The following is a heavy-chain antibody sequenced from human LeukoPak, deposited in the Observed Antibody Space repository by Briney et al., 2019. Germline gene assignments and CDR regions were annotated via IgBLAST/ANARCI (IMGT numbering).Heavy chain of an antibody. D-gene: IGHD1-1*01. J-gene: IGHJ4*02. CDR1: GFTFSRYW. Sequence: GGSLRLSCAASGFTFSRYWMHWVRQAPGKGLEWVSYISSSGVTVYYADSVKGRFTISRDNANNSLYLQMNSLRAEDTAVYYCARFSVGTTGFDYWGQGTLVTVSS. CDR2: ISSSGVTV. V-gene: IGHV3-48*03. CDR3: ARFSVGTTGFDY.